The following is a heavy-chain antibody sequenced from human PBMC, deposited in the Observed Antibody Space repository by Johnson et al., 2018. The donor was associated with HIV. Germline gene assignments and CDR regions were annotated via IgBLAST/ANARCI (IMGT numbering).Heavy chain of an antibody. CDR2: IDWSGGRT. CDR1: GFTFDDYG. Sequence: EMQLVESGGGVARPGGSLRLSCAASGFTFDDYGMSWVRQATGKGLEWVSGIDWSGGRTGYADSVKGRFTISRDNAKKLLYLQMYSLRAEDTAFYYCARRGITIVADAFDIWGQGTMVTVS. J-gene: IGHJ3*02. CDR3: ARRGITIVADAFDI. V-gene: IGHV3-20*04. D-gene: IGHD3-10*01.